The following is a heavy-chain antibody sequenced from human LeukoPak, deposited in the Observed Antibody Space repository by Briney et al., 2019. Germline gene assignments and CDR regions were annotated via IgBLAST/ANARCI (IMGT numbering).Heavy chain of an antibody. CDR1: GYTLTELS. J-gene: IGHJ6*02. CDR2: FDPEDGET. Sequence: ASVKVSCKVSGYTLTELSMHWVRQAPGKGLEWMGGFDPEDGETIYAQKFQGRVTMTEDTSTDTAYMELSSLRPEDTAVYYCARREPYYPGIYANGMDVWGQGTTVTVSS. CDR3: ARREPYYPGIYANGMDV. V-gene: IGHV1-24*01. D-gene: IGHD3-16*01.